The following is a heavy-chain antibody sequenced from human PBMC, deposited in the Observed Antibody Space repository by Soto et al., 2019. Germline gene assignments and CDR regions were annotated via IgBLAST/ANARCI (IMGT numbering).Heavy chain of an antibody. CDR1: GFTFSSYT. CDR3: ARKSSEVTTRGGAFDF. Sequence: EVLLVESGGGLAKPGGSLRLSCEASGFTFSSYTMNWVRQAPGKGLEWLSSISLPGTEIYYADSVKGRFPISRDNAKNPLYLQPNSPRGEDTAVYFWARKSSEVTTRGGAFDFWGQGTMVTVSS. V-gene: IGHV3-21*02. CDR2: ISLPGTEI. J-gene: IGHJ3*01. D-gene: IGHD6-19*01.